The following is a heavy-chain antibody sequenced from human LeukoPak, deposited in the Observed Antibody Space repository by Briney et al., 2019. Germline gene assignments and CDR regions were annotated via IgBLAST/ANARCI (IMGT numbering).Heavy chain of an antibody. D-gene: IGHD3-22*01. CDR1: GGSISSYY. J-gene: IGHJ4*02. CDR2: VYYSGST. Sequence: SETLSLTCTVPGGSISSYYWSWIRQPPGKGLEWIGYVYYSGSTNYNPSLKSRVTISVDTSNNRFSLKLSSVTAADTAVYYCARAGSGYYPFDDWGQGTLVTVSS. CDR3: ARAGSGYYPFDD. V-gene: IGHV4-59*01.